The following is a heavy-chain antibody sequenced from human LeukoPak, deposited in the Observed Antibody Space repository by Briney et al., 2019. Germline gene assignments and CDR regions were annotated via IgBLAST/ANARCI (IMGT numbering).Heavy chain of an antibody. D-gene: IGHD3-9*01. CDR2: IKSKTDGGTT. Sequence: GGSLRLSCAASGFTFSNAWMSWVRQAPGKGLEWVGHIKSKTDGGTTDYAAPVKGRFTISRDDSKNTLYLQMNSLKTEDTAVYYCKNDILDYWGQGTLVTVSS. J-gene: IGHJ4*02. CDR3: KNDILDY. V-gene: IGHV3-15*01. CDR1: GFTFSNAW.